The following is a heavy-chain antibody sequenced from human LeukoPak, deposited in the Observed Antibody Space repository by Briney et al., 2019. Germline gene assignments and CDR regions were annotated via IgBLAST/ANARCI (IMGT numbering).Heavy chain of an antibody. Sequence: GGSLRLSCSVSGFTLSTYVMHWVRQAPGKGLEYVSAISSNGDNTYYADSVKGRFTISRDNSKNTLYLQMRSLRADDTAVYYCVRGTGYWGQGTLVTVSS. J-gene: IGHJ4*02. CDR1: GFTLSTYV. V-gene: IGHV3-64D*06. CDR2: ISSNGDNT. CDR3: VRGTGY.